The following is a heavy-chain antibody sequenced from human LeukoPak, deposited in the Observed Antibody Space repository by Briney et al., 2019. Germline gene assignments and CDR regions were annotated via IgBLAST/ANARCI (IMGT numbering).Heavy chain of an antibody. D-gene: IGHD3-22*01. CDR3: ARAPSEVGGYYPEYFRH. CDR1: GFTFSRYG. J-gene: IGHJ1*01. V-gene: IGHV3-74*01. CDR2: IKSDGKT. Sequence: TGGSLRLSCEASGFTFSRYGMHWVRQAPGKGLVWVSRIKSDGKTNYADSVKGRFTVSRDNAKNTVSLQMDSLRAEDTGVYYCARAPSEVGGYYPEYFRHWGQGTLVTVSS.